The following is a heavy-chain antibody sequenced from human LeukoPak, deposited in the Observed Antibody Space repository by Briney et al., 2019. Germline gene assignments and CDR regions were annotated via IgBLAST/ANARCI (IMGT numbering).Heavy chain of an antibody. Sequence: GASVKVSCKASGYTFTGYYMHWVRQAPGQGLEWMGRINPNSGDTNYAQNFQGRVTMTRDTSGSTSNMELSRLRSDDTAVYYCARERRFGDLLLFDYWGPGTLVTVSS. J-gene: IGHJ4*02. CDR1: GYTFTGYY. CDR3: ARERRFGDLLLFDY. V-gene: IGHV1-2*06. CDR2: INPNSGDT. D-gene: IGHD3-10*01.